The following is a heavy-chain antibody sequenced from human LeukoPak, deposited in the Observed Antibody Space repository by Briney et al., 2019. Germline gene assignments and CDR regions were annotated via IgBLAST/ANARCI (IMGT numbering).Heavy chain of an antibody. CDR1: GFTFSTYN. CDR2: IGSISNNYK. J-gene: IGHJ4*02. V-gene: IGHV3-21*01. Sequence: GGSLRLSCEASGFTFSTYNMHWVRQAPGKGLEWVSTIGSISNNYKYYADSVKGRFTISRDNAKNSLYLQTKSLGAEETAVYFCARGTNWSPLDFDFWGQGTLVTVSP. CDR3: ARGTNWSPLDFDF. D-gene: IGHD3-3*01.